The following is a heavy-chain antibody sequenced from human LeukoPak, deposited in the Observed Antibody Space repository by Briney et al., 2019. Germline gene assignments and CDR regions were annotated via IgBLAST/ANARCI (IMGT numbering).Heavy chain of an antibody. J-gene: IGHJ4*02. V-gene: IGHV4-59*08. CDR3: ARRSLLRYFDWSTQGADYFDY. Sequence: SETLSLTCTVSGGSISSYCWSWIRQAPGKGLEWIGYIYYSGSTNYNPSLKSRVTISVDTSKNQFSLKLSSVTAADTAVYYCARRSLLRYFDWSTQGADYFDYWGQGTLVTVSS. CDR1: GGSISSYC. CDR2: IYYSGST. D-gene: IGHD3-9*01.